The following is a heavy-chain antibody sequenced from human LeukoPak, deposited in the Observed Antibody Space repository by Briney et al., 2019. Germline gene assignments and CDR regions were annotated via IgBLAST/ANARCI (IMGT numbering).Heavy chain of an antibody. V-gene: IGHV4-4*07. Sequence: SETLSLTCTVSGGSSNNYYWSWIRQSAGKGLEWIGRIYTSGSTNYNPSLKSRVTISVDTSKNQFSLKLSSVTAADTAVYYCARDYDSSGYYDAFDIWGQGTMVTVSS. CDR1: GGSSNNYY. D-gene: IGHD3-22*01. CDR2: IYTSGST. CDR3: ARDYDSSGYYDAFDI. J-gene: IGHJ3*02.